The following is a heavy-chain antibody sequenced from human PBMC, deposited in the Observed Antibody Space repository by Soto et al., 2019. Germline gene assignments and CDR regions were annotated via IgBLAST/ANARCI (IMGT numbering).Heavy chain of an antibody. Sequence: QVQLRESGPGLVKPSQTLSLTYSVSGGSVSSGDYYWSWIRQSPGKGLEWIAYFSHSGNTYYSPSLKSRVTVSFNMSKKQFSLRLSSVTAADTATYYCAVNGGNYNFDNWGQGTLVTVSS. CDR1: GGSVSSGDYY. V-gene: IGHV4-30-4*01. D-gene: IGHD1-26*01. CDR3: AVNGGNYNFDN. J-gene: IGHJ4*02. CDR2: FSHSGNT.